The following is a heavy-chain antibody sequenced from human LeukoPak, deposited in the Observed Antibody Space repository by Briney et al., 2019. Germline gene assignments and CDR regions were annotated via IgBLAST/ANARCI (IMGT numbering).Heavy chain of an antibody. Sequence: ASVKVSCKASGGTFSSYAISWVRQAPGQGLEWMGWISAYNGNTNYAQKLQGRVTMTTDTSTSTAYMELRSLRSDDTAVYYCARSPVAGLNWFDPWGQGTLVTVSS. D-gene: IGHD6-19*01. J-gene: IGHJ5*02. CDR3: ARSPVAGLNWFDP. CDR2: ISAYNGNT. CDR1: GGTFSSYA. V-gene: IGHV1-18*01.